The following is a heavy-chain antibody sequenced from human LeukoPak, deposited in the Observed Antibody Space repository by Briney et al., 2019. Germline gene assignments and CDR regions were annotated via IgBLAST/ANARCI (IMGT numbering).Heavy chain of an antibody. Sequence: SETLSLTCTVSGGSISSYYWSWIRQPAGKGLEWIGRIYTSGSTNYNPSLKSRVTMSVDTSKNQFSLKLSSVTAADTAVYYCARDHNYGSGSDAFDIWGQGTMVTVSS. CDR2: IYTSGST. J-gene: IGHJ3*02. D-gene: IGHD3-10*01. CDR1: GGSISSYY. V-gene: IGHV4-4*07. CDR3: ARDHNYGSGSDAFDI.